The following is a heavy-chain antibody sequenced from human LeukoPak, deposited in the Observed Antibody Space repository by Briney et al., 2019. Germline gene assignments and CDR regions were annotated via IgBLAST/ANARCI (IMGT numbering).Heavy chain of an antibody. J-gene: IGHJ4*02. V-gene: IGHV3-23*01. D-gene: IGHD3-16*01. CDR2: ISSSGGST. Sequence: PGRSLRLSCAASGFIFSDYAMHWVRQAPGKGLEWVSSISSSGGSTYYADSVRGRFTISRDNSKNTVYLQMNSLRDEDTAVYYCAKDRRGGGYYFDYWGQGTLVTVSS. CDR3: AKDRRGGGYYFDY. CDR1: GFIFSDYA.